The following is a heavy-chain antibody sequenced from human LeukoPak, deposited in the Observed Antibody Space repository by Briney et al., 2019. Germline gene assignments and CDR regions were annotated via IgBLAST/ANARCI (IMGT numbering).Heavy chain of an antibody. CDR1: GGSISSGGYY. J-gene: IGHJ4*02. D-gene: IGHD3-16*02. Sequence: PSETLSLTCAVSGGSISSGGYYWSWIRQPPGKGLEWIGEINHSGSTNYNPSLKSRVTISVDTSKNQFSLKLSSVTAADTAVYYCARALRIFGLRLGELSLYRTSVHFDYWGQGTLVTVSS. CDR2: INHSGST. CDR3: ARALRIFGLRLGELSLYRTSVHFDY. V-gene: IGHV4-34*01.